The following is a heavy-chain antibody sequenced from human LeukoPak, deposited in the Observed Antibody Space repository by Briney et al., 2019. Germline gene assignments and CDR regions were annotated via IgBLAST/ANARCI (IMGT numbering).Heavy chain of an antibody. D-gene: IGHD2-8*02. CDR3: ARDVASGGFDY. J-gene: IGHJ4*02. Sequence: GGSLRLSCAASGFTFSSYWMSWVRQAPGKGLEWVANINQDGRGNYYVDSVKGRFTISRDNSENTLYLQMNSLRAEDTAVYYCARDVASGGFDYWGQGTLVTVSS. CDR2: INQDGRGN. CDR1: GFTFSSYW. V-gene: IGHV3-7*01.